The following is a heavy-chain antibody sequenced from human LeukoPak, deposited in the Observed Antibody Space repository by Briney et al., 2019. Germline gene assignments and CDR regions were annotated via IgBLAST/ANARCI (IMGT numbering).Heavy chain of an antibody. CDR2: ISYDGSNK. D-gene: IGHD1-14*01. CDR1: GFTFSSYA. CDR3: ARVRAPTPGNPSYYYYYYMDV. V-gene: IGHV3-30*04. J-gene: IGHJ6*03. Sequence: GGSLRLSCAASGFTFSSYAMHWVRQAPGKGLEWVAVISYDGSNKYYADSVKGRFTISRDNSKNTLYLQMNSLRAEDTAVYYCARVRAPTPGNPSYYYYYYMDVWGKGTTVTVSS.